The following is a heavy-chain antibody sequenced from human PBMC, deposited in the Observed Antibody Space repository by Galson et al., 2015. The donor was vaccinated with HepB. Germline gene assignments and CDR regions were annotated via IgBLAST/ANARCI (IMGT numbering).Heavy chain of an antibody. Sequence: SLRLSCAASGFTFSSHAMHWVRQAPGKGLEWVAVISYDGSNKYYADSVKGRFTISRDNSKNTLYLQMNSLRAEDTAVYYCARSWTTVVTPDYWGQGTLVTVSS. CDR1: GFTFSSHA. V-gene: IGHV3-30-3*01. J-gene: IGHJ4*02. CDR2: ISYDGSNK. CDR3: ARSWTTVVTPDY. D-gene: IGHD4-23*01.